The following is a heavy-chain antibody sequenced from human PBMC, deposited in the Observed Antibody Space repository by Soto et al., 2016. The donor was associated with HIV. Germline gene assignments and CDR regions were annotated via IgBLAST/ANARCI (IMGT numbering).Heavy chain of an antibody. J-gene: IGHJ6*03. CDR1: GDSLNLYQ. Sequence: QVQLQQSGPGLVRPSQTLSLTCTVSGDSLNLYQWNWVRQTPGKGVEWIGDVDYSETTHYNPSLKRRVTISLDKSRKQFSLELTSMTTADTAVYFCARGLYGSGNNVVGYYYYYMDVWGRGTTVTVS. CDR2: VDYSETT. D-gene: IGHD3-10*01. CDR3: ARGLYGSGNNVVGYYYYYMDV. V-gene: IGHV4-59*01.